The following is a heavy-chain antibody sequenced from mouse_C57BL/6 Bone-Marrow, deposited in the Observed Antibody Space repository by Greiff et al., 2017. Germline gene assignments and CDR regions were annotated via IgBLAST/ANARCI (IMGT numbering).Heavy chain of an antibody. J-gene: IGHJ4*01. CDR2: ISSGGDYI. D-gene: IGHD3-1*01. Sequence: EVQGVESGEGLVKPGGSLKLSCAASGFTFSSYAMSWVRQTPEKRLEWVAYISSGGDYIYYADTVKGRFTISRDNARNTLYLQMSSLKSEDTAMYYCTRDRGGSYAMDYWGQGTSVTVSS. CDR3: TRDRGGSYAMDY. CDR1: GFTFSSYA. V-gene: IGHV5-9-1*02.